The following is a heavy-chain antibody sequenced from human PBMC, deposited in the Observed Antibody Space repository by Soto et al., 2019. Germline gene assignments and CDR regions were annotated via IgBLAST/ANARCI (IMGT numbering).Heavy chain of an antibody. CDR3: AKDYGGKEGDY. V-gene: IGHV1-69*04. CDR2: IIPILGIA. Sequence: QVQLVHSGAEVKKPGSSVKVSCKASGGTFSSYTISWVRQAPGQGLEWMGRIIPILGIANYAQKFQGRVTITADKSTSTAYMELSSLRSEDTAVYYCAKDYGGKEGDYWGQGTLVTVSS. CDR1: GGTFSSYT. D-gene: IGHD4-17*01. J-gene: IGHJ4*02.